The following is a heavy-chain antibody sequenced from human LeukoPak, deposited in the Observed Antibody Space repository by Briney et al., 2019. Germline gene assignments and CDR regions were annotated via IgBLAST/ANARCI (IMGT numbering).Heavy chain of an antibody. Sequence: SGTLSLTCTVSGDSISSSSYYWGWVRQPPGKGPEWIATLHYSGSTYYNASLKSRVTISVDTSKNQFSLKLTSLTAADTAVYYCTRLDDYTSSFFDYWGQGTLVTVSS. D-gene: IGHD6-6*01. V-gene: IGHV4-39*07. J-gene: IGHJ4*02. CDR3: TRLDDYTSSFFDY. CDR1: GDSISSSSYY. CDR2: LHYSGST.